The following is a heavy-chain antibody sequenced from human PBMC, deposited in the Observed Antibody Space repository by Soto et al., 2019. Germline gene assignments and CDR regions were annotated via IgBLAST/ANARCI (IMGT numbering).Heavy chain of an antibody. CDR2: IVPMFAAP. CDR1: GGTFSSFA. CDR3: ARDRVMRGNAYYYGMDV. D-gene: IGHD2-21*01. J-gene: IGHJ6*02. V-gene: IGHV1-69*12. Sequence: QVLLVQSGAEVKKPGSSVRVSCKTSGGTFSSFAISWVRLAPGQGLEWMGVIVPMFAAPTYAQKFQGRVCITADESTRTAYLRVSRLRSDDTAVYYCARDRVMRGNAYYYGMDVWGQGNTVTVSS.